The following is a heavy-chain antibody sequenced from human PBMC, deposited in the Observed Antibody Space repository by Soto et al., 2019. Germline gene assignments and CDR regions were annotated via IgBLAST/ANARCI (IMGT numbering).Heavy chain of an antibody. CDR3: ASGGYYDFWSGSLNFDY. V-gene: IGHV4-59*01. Sequence: SETLSLTCTVSGGSISSNYWSWIRQPPGRGLEWIAYVSHSGSTNYNPSLKSRVTISVDTSKNQFSLKLSSVTAADTAVYYCASGGYYDFWSGSLNFDYWGQGTLVTVSS. CDR2: VSHSGST. CDR1: GGSISSNY. D-gene: IGHD3-3*01. J-gene: IGHJ4*02.